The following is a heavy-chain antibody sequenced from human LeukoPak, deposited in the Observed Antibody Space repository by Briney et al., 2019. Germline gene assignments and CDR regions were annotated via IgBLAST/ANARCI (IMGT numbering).Heavy chain of an antibody. CDR1: GGTFSSYA. J-gene: IGHJ4*02. CDR2: IIPIFGTA. D-gene: IGHD3-16*01. V-gene: IGHV1-69*05. Sequence: SVKVSCKASGGTFSSYAISWVRQAPGQGLEWTGRIIPIFGTANYAQKFQGRVTITTDESTSTAYMELSSLRSEDTAVYYCAIPRRGSYGPFDYWGQGTLVTVSS. CDR3: AIPRRGSYGPFDY.